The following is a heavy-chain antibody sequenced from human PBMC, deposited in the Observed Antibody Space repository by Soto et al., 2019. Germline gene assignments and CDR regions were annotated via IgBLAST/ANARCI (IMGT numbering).Heavy chain of an antibody. D-gene: IGHD3-3*01. Sequence: SETLSLTCTVSGGSISSGDYYWSWIRQAPGKGLEWIGYIYYSGSTYYNPSLRSRVTISVDTSKNQFSPKLGSVTAADTAVYYCAHYRSARAFDIWGQETMVTVSS. V-gene: IGHV4-30-4*01. J-gene: IGHJ3*02. CDR3: AHYRSARAFDI. CDR1: GGSISSGDYY. CDR2: IYYSGST.